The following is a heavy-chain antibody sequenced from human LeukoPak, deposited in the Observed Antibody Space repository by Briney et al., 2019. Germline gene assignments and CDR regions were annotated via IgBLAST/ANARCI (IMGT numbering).Heavy chain of an antibody. J-gene: IGHJ4*02. CDR1: GFTFSSYG. D-gene: IGHD1-7*01. CDR3: ARDRNLELRAYFDY. Sequence: GGSLRLSCAASGFTFSSYGMHWVRQASGKGLEWVAVIWYDGSNKYYADSVKGRFTISRDNSKNTLYLQMNSLRAEDTAVYYCARDRNLELRAYFDYWGQGTLVTVSA. CDR2: IWYDGSNK. V-gene: IGHV3-33*01.